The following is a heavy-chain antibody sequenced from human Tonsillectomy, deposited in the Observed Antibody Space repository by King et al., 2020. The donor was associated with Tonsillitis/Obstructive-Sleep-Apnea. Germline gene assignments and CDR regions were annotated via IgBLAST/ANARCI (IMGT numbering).Heavy chain of an antibody. Sequence: VQLVESGGGVVQPGGSLRLSCAASGFTFSSYGMHWVRQAPGKGLEWVAVIWFDGSNKYFADSVKGRFTISRDNAKNTLSLQMNSLRAEDKALYYCVTDRGDSGYNVHTTLFDYGSQGTLVTVSS. J-gene: IGHJ4*02. CDR1: GFTFSSYG. V-gene: IGHV3-33*01. CDR3: VTDRGDSGYNVHTTLFDY. D-gene: IGHD5-12*01. CDR2: IWFDGSNK.